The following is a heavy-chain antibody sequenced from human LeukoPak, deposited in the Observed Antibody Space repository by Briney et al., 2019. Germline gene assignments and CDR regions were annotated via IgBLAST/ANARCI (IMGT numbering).Heavy chain of an antibody. CDR2: ISYDGSNR. CDR1: GFTFSNFG. CDR3: ARENEYAIGGWLDP. D-gene: IGHD2-8*01. J-gene: IGHJ5*02. V-gene: IGHV3-33*01. Sequence: GGSLRLSCAASGFTFSNFGMHWVRQAPGKGLEWVAVISYDGSNRYYADSVKGRFTISRDNFENTVHLQMNSLRAEDTAVYYCARENEYAIGGWLDPWGQGTLVTVSS.